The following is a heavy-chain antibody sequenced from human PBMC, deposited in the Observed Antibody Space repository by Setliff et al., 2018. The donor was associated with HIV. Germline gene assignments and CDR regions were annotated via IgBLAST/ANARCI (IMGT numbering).Heavy chain of an antibody. D-gene: IGHD7-27*01. Sequence: ASVKVSCKTSGYDFNGHDINWVRQATGQGLEWIGWMNPNSGSTGFAQKFQGRVTLTRDITIYTAYMELSSLTSEDTAVYYCARGGDYLGIPSYYYYYLDVWGKGTTVTVSS. J-gene: IGHJ6*03. V-gene: IGHV1-8*01. CDR1: GYDFNGHD. CDR2: MNPNSGST. CDR3: ARGGDYLGIPSYYYYYLDV.